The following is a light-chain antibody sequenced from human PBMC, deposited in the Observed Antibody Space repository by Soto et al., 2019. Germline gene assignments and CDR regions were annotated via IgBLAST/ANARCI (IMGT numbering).Light chain of an antibody. Sequence: EIVMTQSPVTLSVSPGDTATLSCRASQRVSSHLAWYQKKPGQAPRLLIYGASSRATGIPDRFSGSGSGTDFTLTISRLEPEDFAVYYCQQYGSSGTFGQGTKVDIK. CDR3: QQYGSSGT. J-gene: IGKJ1*01. CDR2: GAS. V-gene: IGKV3-20*01. CDR1: QRVSSH.